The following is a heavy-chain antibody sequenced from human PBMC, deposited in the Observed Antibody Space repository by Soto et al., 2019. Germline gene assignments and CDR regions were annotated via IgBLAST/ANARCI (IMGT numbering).Heavy chain of an antibody. Sequence: SVKVSCKASGGTFSSYAISWVRQAPGQGLEWMGGIIPIFGTANYAQKFQGRVTITADESTSTAYMELSSLRSEDTAVYYCAILYSSGRCGHFAYRGRGPPVTVSS. V-gene: IGHV1-69*13. CDR1: GGTFSSYA. CDR3: AILYSSGRCGHFAY. CDR2: IIPIFGTA. J-gene: IGHJ4*02. D-gene: IGHD6-19*01.